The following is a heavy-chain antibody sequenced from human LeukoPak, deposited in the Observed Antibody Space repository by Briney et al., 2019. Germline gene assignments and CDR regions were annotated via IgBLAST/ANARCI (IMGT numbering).Heavy chain of an antibody. CDR2: IIPTFGTA. D-gene: IGHD6-13*01. CDR3: ARAMASIAAAGTNYYYYMDV. CDR1: GGTFSSYA. Sequence: ASVKVSCKASGGTFSSYAISWVRQAPGQGLEWMGGIIPTFGTANYAQKFQGRVTITADESTSTAYMELSSLRSEDTAVYYCARAMASIAAAGTNYYYYMDVWGKGTTVTVSS. J-gene: IGHJ6*03. V-gene: IGHV1-69*13.